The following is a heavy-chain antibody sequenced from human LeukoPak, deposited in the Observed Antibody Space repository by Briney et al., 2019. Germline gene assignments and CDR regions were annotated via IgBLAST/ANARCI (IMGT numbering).Heavy chain of an antibody. CDR1: GGSFSGYY. D-gene: IGHD6-19*01. CDR3: ATSGWYLLPGVY. J-gene: IGHJ4*02. Sequence: PSETLSPTCAVYGGSFSGYYWGWIRQPPGKGLEWIGSIYYSGSTYYNPSLESRVTISVDTSKNQFSLKLSSVTAADTAVYYCATSGWYLLPGVYWGQGTLVTVSS. V-gene: IGHV4-39*01. CDR2: IYYSGST.